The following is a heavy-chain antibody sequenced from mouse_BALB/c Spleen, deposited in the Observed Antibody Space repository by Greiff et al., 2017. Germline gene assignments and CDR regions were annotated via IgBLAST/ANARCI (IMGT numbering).Heavy chain of an antibody. D-gene: IGHD3-3*01. Sequence: QVQLQQPGAELVKPGASVKMSCKASGYTFTSYWINWVKQRPGPGLEWIGDIYPGRGITNYNEKFKSKATLTLDTSSSTAYMQLSSLTSEDSAVYYCARWAGNCGFYAMDYWGQGTSGTVSS. CDR2: IYPGRGIT. V-gene: IGHV1-55*01. J-gene: IGHJ4*01. CDR1: GYTFTSYW. CDR3: ARWAGNCGFYAMDY.